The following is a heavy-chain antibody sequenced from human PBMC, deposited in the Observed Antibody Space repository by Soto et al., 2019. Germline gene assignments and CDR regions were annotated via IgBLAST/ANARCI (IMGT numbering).Heavy chain of an antibody. V-gene: IGHV3-48*03. J-gene: IGHJ5*02. CDR2: ISSSGSTI. D-gene: IGHD2-15*01. Sequence: QPGGSLRLSCAASGFTFSSYEMNWVRQAPGKGLEWVSYISSSGSTIYYADSVKGRFTISRDNAKNSLYLQMNSLRAEDTAVYYCAILRDIVVQDNWFDPWGQGTLVTVSS. CDR3: AILRDIVVQDNWFDP. CDR1: GFTFSSYE.